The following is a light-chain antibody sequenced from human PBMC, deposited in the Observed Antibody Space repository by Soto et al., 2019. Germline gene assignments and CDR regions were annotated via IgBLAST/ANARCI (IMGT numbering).Light chain of an antibody. Sequence: SVLTQPASVSGSPGQSITISCRGTSSDIGSYDHVAWYQQFPGKSPKLIIYAVSDRPSGVSDRFSGSKSGISASLTISGLQTEGEADYYCISYTDRQSYLFGTGTKVTVL. CDR2: AVS. J-gene: IGLJ1*01. V-gene: IGLV2-14*03. CDR3: ISYTDRQSYL. CDR1: SSDIGSYDH.